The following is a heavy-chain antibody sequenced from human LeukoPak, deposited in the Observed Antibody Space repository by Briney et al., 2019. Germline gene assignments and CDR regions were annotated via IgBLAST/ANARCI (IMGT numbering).Heavy chain of an antibody. D-gene: IGHD6-6*01. CDR3: AKDRLWSIAALFDY. J-gene: IGHJ4*02. CDR2: FSASGGSA. Sequence: PGGSLRLSCTASGFTFSSYGMSWVRQAPGKGLEWVSGFSASGGSAYYADSVKGRFTISRDNSKNTLYLQMNSLRAEDTAVYYCAKDRLWSIAALFDYWGQGTLVTVSS. V-gene: IGHV3-23*01. CDR1: GFTFSSYG.